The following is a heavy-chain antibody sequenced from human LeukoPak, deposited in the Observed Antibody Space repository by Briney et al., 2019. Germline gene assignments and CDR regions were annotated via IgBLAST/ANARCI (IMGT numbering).Heavy chain of an antibody. D-gene: IGHD5-12*01. CDR2: ISGSGGST. CDR1: GFTFSSYA. Sequence: GGSLRLSCAASGFTFSSYAMSWVRQAPGKGLEWVSAISGSGGSTYYADSVKGRFTISRDNSKNTFYLQMNSLRAEDTAVYYCAKDSGWLRFHYWGQGTLVTVSS. V-gene: IGHV3-23*01. CDR3: AKDSGWLRFHY. J-gene: IGHJ4*02.